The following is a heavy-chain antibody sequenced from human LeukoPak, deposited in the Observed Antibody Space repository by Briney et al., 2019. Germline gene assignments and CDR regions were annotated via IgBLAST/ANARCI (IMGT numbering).Heavy chain of an antibody. D-gene: IGHD3-10*01. CDR1: GGSINTYY. V-gene: IGHV4-59*01. CDR2: VYYSGRT. CDR3: ARLGLGDEACWFDP. Sequence: SETLSLTCTVPGGSINTYYWSWIWQPLGKGLDWIGFVYYSGRTSYNPSLKSRVTISVDSSKSQFSLRLRSVTAADTTMYYCARLGLGDEACWFDPWGQGTLVTVSS. J-gene: IGHJ5*02.